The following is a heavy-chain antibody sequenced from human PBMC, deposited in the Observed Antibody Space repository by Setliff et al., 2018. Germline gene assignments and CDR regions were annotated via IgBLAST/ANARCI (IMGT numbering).Heavy chain of an antibody. CDR1: GYRFTSYW. V-gene: IGHV5-51*01. D-gene: IGHD3-16*01. CDR2: VFPVDSDT. J-gene: IGHJ3*02. Sequence: GESLTISCKGSGYRFTSYWIGWVRQMPGKGLEWMGLVFPVDSDTRYSPSFQGQVTISADKSISTAYLQWRSLKASDTAMYYCARLGPLDAFDIWGQGTMVTVSS. CDR3: ARLGPLDAFDI.